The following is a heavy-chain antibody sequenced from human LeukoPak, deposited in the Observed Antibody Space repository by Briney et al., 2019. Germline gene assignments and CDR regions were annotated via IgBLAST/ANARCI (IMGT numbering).Heavy chain of an antibody. D-gene: IGHD1-26*01. Sequence: PGGSLRLSCAASGFTFSSYSMNWVRQAPGKGLEWVSYISSSSSTIYYADSVKGRFTISRDNAKNSLYLQMNSLRAEDTAVYYCARGPRETMVDYWGQGTLVTVSS. CDR3: ARGPRETMVDY. CDR1: GFTFSSYS. CDR2: ISSSSSTI. J-gene: IGHJ4*02. V-gene: IGHV3-48*04.